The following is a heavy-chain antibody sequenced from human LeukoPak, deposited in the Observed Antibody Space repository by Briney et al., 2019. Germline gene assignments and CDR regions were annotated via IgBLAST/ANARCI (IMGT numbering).Heavy chain of an antibody. Sequence: GGSLRLSCAASGFTFNSYWMHWVRQAPGKGLEWVSRINEDGSITTYADSVKGRFTISRDNAKNTLYLQMNSLRAEDTAVYYCASHGSAGFDPWGQGTLVTVSS. CDR3: ASHGSAGFDP. J-gene: IGHJ5*02. D-gene: IGHD3-10*01. V-gene: IGHV3-74*01. CDR2: INEDGSIT. CDR1: GFTFNSYW.